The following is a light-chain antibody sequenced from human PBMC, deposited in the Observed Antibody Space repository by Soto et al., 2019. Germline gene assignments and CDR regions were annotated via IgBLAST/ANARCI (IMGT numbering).Light chain of an antibody. CDR3: QQANSFPLT. Sequence: DIQLTQSPSFLSASVGDRVTRTCRASQGISSYLAWYQQKPGKAPKLLIQAASTLQSGVPLRFSGSGSGTEFTLTISSLQPEDFATYYCQQANSFPLTFGGGTKVDIK. J-gene: IGKJ4*01. CDR1: QGISSY. CDR2: AAS. V-gene: IGKV1-9*01.